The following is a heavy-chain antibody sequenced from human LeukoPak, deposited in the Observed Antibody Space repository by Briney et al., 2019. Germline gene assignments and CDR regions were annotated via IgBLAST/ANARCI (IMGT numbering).Heavy chain of an antibody. CDR2: IYYSGST. D-gene: IGHD3-9*01. CDR3: ARGLRYFDWLLAFYYFDY. CDR1: GGSISSYY. J-gene: IGHJ4*02. V-gene: IGHV4-59*08. Sequence: MPSETLSLTCTVSGGSISSYYWSWIRQPPGKGLEWIGYIYYSGSTYYNPSLKSRVTISVDTSKNQFSLKLSSVTAADTAVYYCARGLRYFDWLLAFYYFDYWGQGTLVTVSS.